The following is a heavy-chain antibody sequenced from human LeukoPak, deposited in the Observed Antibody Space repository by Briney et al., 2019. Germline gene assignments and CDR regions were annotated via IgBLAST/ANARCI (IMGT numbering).Heavy chain of an antibody. CDR3: ARGLYYDFWSGYYTGIPPDY. V-gene: IGHV4-34*01. CDR1: GGSFSGYY. D-gene: IGHD3-3*01. CDR2: INHSGST. J-gene: IGHJ4*02. Sequence: SETLSLTCAVYGGSFSGYYWSWIRQPPGKGLEWIGEINHSGSTNYNLSLKSRVTISVDTSKNQFSLKLSSVTAADTAVYYCARGLYYDFWSGYYTGIPPDYWGQGTLVTVSS.